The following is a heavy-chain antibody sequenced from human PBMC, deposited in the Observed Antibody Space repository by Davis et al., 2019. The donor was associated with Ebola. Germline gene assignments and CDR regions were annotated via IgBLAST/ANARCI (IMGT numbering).Heavy chain of an antibody. V-gene: IGHV3-21*01. CDR1: GFTVSSNY. J-gene: IGHJ6*02. CDR3: VLTRGYYDNRGFFYVDNGALDV. D-gene: IGHD3-22*01. CDR2: ISGRSSYI. Sequence: GESLKISCAASGFTVSSNYMSWVRQAPGKGLEWVSSISGRSSYIFYADSVKGRFTISRDNAKNSLYLQMDSLRAEDTSVYYCVLTRGYYDNRGFFYVDNGALDVWGQGTTVTVSS.